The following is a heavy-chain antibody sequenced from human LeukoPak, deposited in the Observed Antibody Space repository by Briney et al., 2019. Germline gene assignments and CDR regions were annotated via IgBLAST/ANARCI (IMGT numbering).Heavy chain of an antibody. CDR1: GGSFSGYY. J-gene: IGHJ5*02. CDR3: AGQGPTLLCFGYWFDP. V-gene: IGHV4-34*01. CDR2: INHSGST. D-gene: IGHD3-10*01. Sequence: PSETLSLTCAVSGGSFSGYYWSWIRQPPGKGLEWIGEINHSGSTNYNPSLMSRVTISVDTSTNQFFLKLSSVTAADTAVLYCAGQGPTLLCFGYWFDPGGQGTLVSVSA.